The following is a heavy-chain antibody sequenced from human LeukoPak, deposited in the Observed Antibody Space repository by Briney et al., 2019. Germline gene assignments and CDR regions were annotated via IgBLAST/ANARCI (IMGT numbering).Heavy chain of an antibody. CDR2: INHSGST. Sequence: PSETLSLTRAVYGGSFSGYYWSWIRQPPGKGLEWIGEINHSGSTNYNPSLKSRVTISVDTSKNQFSLKLSSVTAADTAVYYCARHGSLGHTRWGQGTLVTVSS. CDR3: ARHGSLGHTR. V-gene: IGHV4-34*01. CDR1: GGSFSGYY. D-gene: IGHD1-1*01. J-gene: IGHJ4*02.